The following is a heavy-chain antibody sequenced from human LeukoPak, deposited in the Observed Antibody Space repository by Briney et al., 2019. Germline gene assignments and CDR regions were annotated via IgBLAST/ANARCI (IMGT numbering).Heavy chain of an antibody. D-gene: IGHD6-13*01. V-gene: IGHV1-69*05. Sequence: SVKVSCKASGGTFSSYATSWVRQAPGQGLEWMGGIIPIFGTANYAQKFQGRVTITTDESTSTAYMELSSLRSEDTAVYFCARGSSSSHDAFDFWGQGTMVTVSS. J-gene: IGHJ3*01. CDR3: ARGSSSSHDAFDF. CDR1: GGTFSSYA. CDR2: IIPIFGTA.